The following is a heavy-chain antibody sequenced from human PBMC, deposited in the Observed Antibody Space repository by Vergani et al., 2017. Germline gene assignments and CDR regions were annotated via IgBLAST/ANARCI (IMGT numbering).Heavy chain of an antibody. V-gene: IGHV4-61*02. J-gene: IGHJ4*02. CDR2: IHTGGST. CDR3: ARSRPDCTSGSGPAM. CDR1: GESIRSGSHY. D-gene: IGHD2-8*01. Sequence: QVKLQESGPGLLKPSQTLSLTCTVSGESIRSGSHYWSWIRQPAGKGPEWIGHIHTGGSTDLNPSFKSRVSISVDTSKSQFSLKLNSVTVADTAVYYCARSRPDCTSGSGPAMWGQGTLGTGSS.